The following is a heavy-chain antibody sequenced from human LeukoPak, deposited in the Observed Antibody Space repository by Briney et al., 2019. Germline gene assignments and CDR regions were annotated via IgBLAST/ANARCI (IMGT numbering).Heavy chain of an antibody. CDR1: GFTFSSYG. D-gene: IGHD6-13*01. V-gene: IGHV3-30*03. CDR2: ISYDGSNK. CDR3: ARGAAGGMYNWFDP. Sequence: PGRSLRLSCAASGFTFSSYGMHWVRQAPGKGLEWVAVISYDGSNKYYADSVKGRFTISRDNAKNSLYLQMDSLRVEDTAVYYCARGAAGGMYNWFDPWGQGTLVTVSS. J-gene: IGHJ5*02.